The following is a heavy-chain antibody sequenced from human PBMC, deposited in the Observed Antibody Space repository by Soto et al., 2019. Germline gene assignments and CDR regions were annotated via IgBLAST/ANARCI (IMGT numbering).Heavy chain of an antibody. CDR2: INPSGGST. V-gene: IGHV1-46*03. J-gene: IGHJ4*02. CDR1: GYTFTSYY. Sequence: GASVKVSCKASGYTFTSYYMHWVRQAPGQGLEWMGIINPSGGSTSYAQKFQGRVTMTRDTSTSTVYMELSSLRSEDTAMYYCARGYVSVSYYNPQVYWGQGTLVTVSS. CDR3: ARGYVSVSYYNPQVY. D-gene: IGHD3-10*01.